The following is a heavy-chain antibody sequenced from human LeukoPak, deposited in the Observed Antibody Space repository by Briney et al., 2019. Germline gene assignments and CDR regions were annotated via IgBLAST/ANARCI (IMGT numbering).Heavy chain of an antibody. Sequence: PSETLSLTCAVSGGSISSYCWNWIRQPPGKGLEWIGCVCYSGSTNYNPSLKSRVTISVDTSKNQFSLKLSSVTAADTAVYYCARGRYDSSGYYSYYYYGMDVWGQGTTVTVSS. CDR1: GGSISSYC. J-gene: IGHJ6*02. CDR3: ARGRYDSSGYYSYYYYGMDV. CDR2: VCYSGST. V-gene: IGHV4-59*01. D-gene: IGHD3-22*01.